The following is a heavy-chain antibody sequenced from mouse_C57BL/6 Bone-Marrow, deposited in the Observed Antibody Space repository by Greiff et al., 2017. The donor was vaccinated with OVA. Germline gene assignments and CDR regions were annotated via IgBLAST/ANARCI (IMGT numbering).Heavy chain of an antibody. V-gene: IGHV1-81*01. D-gene: IGHD1-1*01. CDR3: ARRDYYGSSYYY. Sequence: QVQLQQSGAELARPGASVKLSCKASGYTFTSYGISCVKQRTGQGLEWIGEIYPRSGNTYYNEKFKGKATLTADKSSSTAYMELRSLTSEDSAVYFCARRDYYGSSYYYWGQGTTLTVSS. CDR1: GYTFTSYG. J-gene: IGHJ2*01. CDR2: IYPRSGNT.